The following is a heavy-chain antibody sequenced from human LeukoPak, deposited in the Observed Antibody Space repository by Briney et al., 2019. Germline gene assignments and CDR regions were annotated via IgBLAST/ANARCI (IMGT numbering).Heavy chain of an antibody. Sequence: SVKVSCKASGGTFSSYAISWVRQAPGQGLEWMGGIIPIFGTANYAQKFQGRVTITADESTSTAYMELSSLRSEDTAVYYCAREYLYCSSTSCRPGYFDYWGQGTLVTVSS. D-gene: IGHD2-2*01. CDR1: GGTFSSYA. CDR3: AREYLYCSSTSCRPGYFDY. CDR2: IIPIFGTA. V-gene: IGHV1-69*13. J-gene: IGHJ4*02.